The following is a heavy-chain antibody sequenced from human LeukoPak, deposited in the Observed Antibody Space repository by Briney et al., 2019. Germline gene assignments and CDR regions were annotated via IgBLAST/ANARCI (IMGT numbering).Heavy chain of an antibody. CDR2: IRSDGSIT. J-gene: IGHJ4*02. CDR3: ARDGRSGNFDK. CDR1: GFTFSGYW. V-gene: IGHV3-74*01. D-gene: IGHD1-26*01. Sequence: GGSLRLSCAASGFTFSGYWMHWVRQAPGKGLAWVSVIRSDGSITTYADSVKGRFTISRATAKNTLYLQMNSLRAEDTAVYYCARDGRSGNFDKWGQGTLVSVSS.